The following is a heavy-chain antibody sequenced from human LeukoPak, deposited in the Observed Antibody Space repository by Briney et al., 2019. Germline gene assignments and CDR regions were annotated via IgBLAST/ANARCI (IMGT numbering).Heavy chain of an antibody. CDR3: ARSIFGVRDWFDP. CDR1: GGTFSSYA. CDR2: IIPIFGTA. Sequence: SVKVSCKASGGTFSSYAISWVRQAPGQGLEWMGGIIPIFGTANYAQKFQGRVTITADKSTSTAYMELSSLRSEDTAVYYCARSIFGVRDWFDPWGQGTLVTVSS. J-gene: IGHJ5*02. D-gene: IGHD3-3*01. V-gene: IGHV1-69*06.